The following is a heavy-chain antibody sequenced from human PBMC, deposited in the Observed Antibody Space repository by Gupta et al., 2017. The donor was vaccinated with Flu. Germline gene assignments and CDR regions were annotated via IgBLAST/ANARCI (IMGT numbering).Heavy chain of an antibody. D-gene: IGHD3-9*01. CDR1: GFTFRSYA. J-gene: IGHJ4*02. CDR3: AKDAPPKYYDILTGFDY. V-gene: IGHV3-23*01. Sequence: EVQLLESGGGLVQPGGSLRLSCAASGFTFRSYAMSWVRQAPGKGLEWVSAISGSGGSTYYADSVKGRFTISRDNSKNTLYLQMNSLRAEDTAVYYCAKDAPPKYYDILTGFDYWGQGTLVTVSS. CDR2: ISGSGGST.